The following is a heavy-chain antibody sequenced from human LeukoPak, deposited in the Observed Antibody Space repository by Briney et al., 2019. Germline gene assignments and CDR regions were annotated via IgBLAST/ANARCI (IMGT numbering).Heavy chain of an antibody. J-gene: IGHJ4*02. CDR3: ARLQWLQTGRDFLDY. D-gene: IGHD6-19*01. V-gene: IGHV3-21*06. CDR1: GFTFSSYA. CDR2: ISSSGSYI. Sequence: GGSLRLSCAASGFTFSSYAIQWVRQAPGKGLEWVSSISSSGSYIYYADSVKGRFTISRDNAKNSLDLQMNSLRVGDTAVYYCARLQWLQTGRDFLDYWGQGTLVTVSS.